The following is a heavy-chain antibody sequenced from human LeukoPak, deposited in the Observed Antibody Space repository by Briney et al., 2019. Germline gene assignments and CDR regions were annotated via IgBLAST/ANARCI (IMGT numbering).Heavy chain of an antibody. CDR1: GGSIGSTNYY. CDR3: ARIPTNAVPSAHNGFDI. J-gene: IGHJ3*02. D-gene: IGHD6-19*01. CDR2: IYYSGST. V-gene: IGHV4-39*01. Sequence: KPSETLSLTCTVSGGSIGSTNYYWGWIRQPPGKGLERIANIYYSGSTYYNPSLKSRVTISVDTSKNQFSLRLNSVTAADTSIYYCARIPTNAVPSAHNGFDIWGQGTMLTVSS.